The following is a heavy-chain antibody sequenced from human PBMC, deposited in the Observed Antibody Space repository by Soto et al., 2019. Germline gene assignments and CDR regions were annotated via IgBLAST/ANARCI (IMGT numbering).Heavy chain of an antibody. J-gene: IGHJ3*02. V-gene: IGHV1-24*01. CDR3: ANAVGIMGSKTAFDI. Sequence: GASVKVSCKVSGYSLTELSMHWVRQASGKGLEWMGGLDPDNDETIYAQKFQGRVTMTEDTSADTAYMELSSLRSEDTAVYYCANAVGIMGSKTAFDIWGQETKLNVS. CDR1: GYSLTELS. D-gene: IGHD1-26*01. CDR2: LDPDNDET.